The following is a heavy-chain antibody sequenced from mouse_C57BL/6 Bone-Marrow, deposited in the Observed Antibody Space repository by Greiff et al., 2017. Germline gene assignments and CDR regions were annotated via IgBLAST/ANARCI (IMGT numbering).Heavy chain of an antibody. J-gene: IGHJ3*01. CDR3: AREDDYEGFAY. CDR1: GYTFTSYW. Sequence: VQLQQPGAELVKPGASVKLSCKASGYTFTSYWMHWVKQRPGQGLEWIGEVDPSDSYTNYNKKLKGKSTLTVDKSSSTAYMQLSSLTSEDSAVYYCAREDDYEGFAYWGQGTLVTVSA. CDR2: VDPSDSYT. V-gene: IGHV1-69*01. D-gene: IGHD2-4*01.